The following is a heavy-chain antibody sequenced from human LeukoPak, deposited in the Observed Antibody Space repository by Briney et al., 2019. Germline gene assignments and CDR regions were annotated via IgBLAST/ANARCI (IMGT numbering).Heavy chain of an antibody. CDR1: GFTFSSYA. V-gene: IGHV3-30*18. D-gene: IGHD3-22*01. J-gene: IGHJ4*02. CDR3: AKVILGGYYDSSGYYEDY. Sequence: GGSLRLSCAASGFTFSSYAMSWVRQAPGKGLEWVAVILYDGINKYYADSVKGRFTISRDNSKNTLYPQMNSLRAEDTAVYYCAKVILGGYYDSSGYYEDYWGQGTLVTVSS. CDR2: ILYDGINK.